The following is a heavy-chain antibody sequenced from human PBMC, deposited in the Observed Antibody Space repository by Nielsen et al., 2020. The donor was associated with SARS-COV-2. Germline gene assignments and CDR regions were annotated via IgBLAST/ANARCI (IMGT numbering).Heavy chain of an antibody. CDR2: VNYRGGT. Sequence: GSLRLSCAVYGGSFGGYYWSWIRQPPGKGLEWIGEVNYRGGTNYNPSLKSRVTISMDASKNQFSLKMSSVTAADTAVYYCARKTGTWAPDYWGQGTLVTVSS. CDR3: ARKTGTWAPDY. V-gene: IGHV4-34*01. J-gene: IGHJ4*02. D-gene: IGHD3-9*01. CDR1: GGSFGGYY.